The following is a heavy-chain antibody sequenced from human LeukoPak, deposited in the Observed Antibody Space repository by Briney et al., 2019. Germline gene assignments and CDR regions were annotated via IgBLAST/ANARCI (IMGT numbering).Heavy chain of an antibody. D-gene: IGHD6-19*01. CDR3: ARDGRQWLVQYYFDY. CDR2: ISSSSSYI. J-gene: IGHJ4*02. Sequence: GGSLRLSCAASGFTFSSYSMNWVRQAPGKGLEWVSSISSSSSYIYYADSVKGRFTISRDNAKNSPYLQMNSLRAEDTAVYYCARDGRQWLVQYYFDYWGQGTLVTVSS. CDR1: GFTFSSYS. V-gene: IGHV3-21*01.